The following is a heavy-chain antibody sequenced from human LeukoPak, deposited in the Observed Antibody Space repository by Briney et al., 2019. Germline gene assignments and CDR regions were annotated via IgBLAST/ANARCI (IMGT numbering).Heavy chain of an antibody. V-gene: IGHV3-15*01. D-gene: IGHD3-3*01. CDR2: IKSKTDGGTT. Sequence: GESLRLSCAASGFTFSNAWMSWVRQAPGKGLEWVGRIKSKTDGGTTDYAAPVKGRFTISRDDSKNTLYLQMNSLKTEDTAVYYCTTAGGTVRFVEWWGSYYYYGMDVWGQGTTVTVSS. J-gene: IGHJ6*02. CDR3: TTAGGTVRFVEWWGSYYYYGMDV. CDR1: GFTFSNAW.